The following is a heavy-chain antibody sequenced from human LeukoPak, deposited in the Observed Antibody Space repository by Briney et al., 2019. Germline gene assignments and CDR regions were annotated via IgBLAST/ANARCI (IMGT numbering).Heavy chain of an antibody. CDR2: ISSSGIYI. V-gene: IGHV3-21*01. J-gene: IGHJ3*02. CDR1: GFTFSSYS. Sequence: GGSLRLSGAASGFTFSSYSMNWVRQAPGKGLEWVSSISSSGIYIYYADSGKGRFTISRDNAKNSLYMQMTSLRAEDTAVYYCAKDLFGVTDIWGQGTMVTVSS. D-gene: IGHD3-3*01. CDR3: AKDLFGVTDI.